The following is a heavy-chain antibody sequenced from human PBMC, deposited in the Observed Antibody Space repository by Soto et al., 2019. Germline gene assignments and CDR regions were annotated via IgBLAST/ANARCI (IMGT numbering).Heavy chain of an antibody. V-gene: IGHV1-24*01. Sequence: ASVNVSCKVSGYTLTELSMHWVRQAPGKGLEWMGGFDPEDGETIYAQKFQGRVTMTEDTSTDTAYMELSSLRSEDTAVYYCATRGYCSGGSCYSRAGGNWFDPWGQGTLVTVSS. CDR3: ATRGYCSGGSCYSRAGGNWFDP. CDR2: FDPEDGET. CDR1: GYTLTELS. J-gene: IGHJ5*02. D-gene: IGHD2-15*01.